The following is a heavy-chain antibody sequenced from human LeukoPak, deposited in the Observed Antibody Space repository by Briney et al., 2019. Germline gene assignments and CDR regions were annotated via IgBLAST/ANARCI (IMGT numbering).Heavy chain of an antibody. Sequence: ASVKVSCKASGYTFTSYGISWVRQAPGQGLEWMGWISAYNGNTNYAQKLQGRVTMTTDTSTSTAYMELRSLRSDDTAVYYCARADPYSGSYLDFDYWGQGTLVTVSS. CDR2: ISAYNGNT. D-gene: IGHD1-26*01. J-gene: IGHJ4*02. V-gene: IGHV1-18*01. CDR1: GYTFTSYG. CDR3: ARADPYSGSYLDFDY.